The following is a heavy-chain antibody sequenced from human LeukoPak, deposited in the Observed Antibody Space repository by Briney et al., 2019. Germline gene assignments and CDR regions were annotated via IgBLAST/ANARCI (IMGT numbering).Heavy chain of an antibody. J-gene: IGHJ4*02. Sequence: SETLSLTCAVYGGSFSGYSWSWIRQPPGKGLEWIVEINHSGSTNYNPSLKSRVTISVDTSKNQFSLKLSSVTAADTAVYYCARDSGGGYGGRHFDYWGQGTLVTVSS. D-gene: IGHD1-26*01. CDR3: ARDSGGGYGGRHFDY. CDR2: INHSGST. CDR1: GGSFSGYS. V-gene: IGHV4-34*01.